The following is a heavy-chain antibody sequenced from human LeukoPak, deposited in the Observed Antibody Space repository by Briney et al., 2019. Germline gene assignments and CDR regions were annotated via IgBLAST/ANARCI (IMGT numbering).Heavy chain of an antibody. CDR1: GYTFTSYA. D-gene: IGHD3-9*01. CDR2: INAGNGNT. V-gene: IGHV1-3*01. Sequence: ASVKVSCKASGYTFTSYAMHWVRQAPGQRLEWMGWINAGNGNTKYSQKFQGRVTITRDTSASTAYMGLSSLRSEDTAVYYCARDLHQVLRYFDWLLCPDYWGQGTLVTVSS. CDR3: ARDLHQVLRYFDWLLCPDY. J-gene: IGHJ4*02.